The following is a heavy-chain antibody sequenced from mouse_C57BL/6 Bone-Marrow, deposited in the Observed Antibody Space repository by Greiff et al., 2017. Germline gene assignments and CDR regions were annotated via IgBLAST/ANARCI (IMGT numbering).Heavy chain of an antibody. CDR3: ARRSWDYWYFDV. CDR2: IDPSDSYT. V-gene: IGHV1-59*01. CDR1: GYTFTSYW. Sequence: VQLQQPGAELVRPGTSVKLSCKASGYTFTSYWMHWVKQRPGQGLEWIGVIDPSDSYTNYNQKFKGKATLTVDTSSSTAYMQLSSLTSEDSAVYYCARRSWDYWYFDVCGTGTTVTVSS. J-gene: IGHJ1*03. D-gene: IGHD4-1*01.